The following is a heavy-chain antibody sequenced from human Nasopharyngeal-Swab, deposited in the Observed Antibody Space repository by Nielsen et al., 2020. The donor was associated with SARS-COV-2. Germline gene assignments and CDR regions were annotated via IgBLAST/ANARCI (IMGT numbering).Heavy chain of an antibody. D-gene: IGHD3-3*01. CDR3: AKDLGDFWEGDAMDV. CDR2: ISYDGSNK. CDR1: GFTFSSYG. V-gene: IGHV3-30*18. J-gene: IGHJ6*02. Sequence: GESMKISCAASGFTFSSYGMHWVRQAPGKGLEWVAAISYDGSNKYYADSVKGRFTISRDNSKNTLYLQMNSLRAEDTAIYYCAKDLGDFWEGDAMDVWGQGTTVTVSS.